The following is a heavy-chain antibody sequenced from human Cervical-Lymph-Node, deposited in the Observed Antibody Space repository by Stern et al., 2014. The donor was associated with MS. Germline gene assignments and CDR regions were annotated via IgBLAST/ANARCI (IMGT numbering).Heavy chain of an antibody. Sequence: QVQLVQSGAEVKKPGASVKVSCKASGYTFTSYGISWVRQAPGQGLEWMGGNRAYNVNTNFAQKLQDIVTMTTDTSTSTAYMELRSLRSDDTAVYYCARGLLGSENAFDIWGQGTMVTVSS. V-gene: IGHV1-18*01. CDR3: ARGLLGSENAFDI. D-gene: IGHD2-15*01. J-gene: IGHJ3*02. CDR1: GYTFTSYG. CDR2: NRAYNVNT.